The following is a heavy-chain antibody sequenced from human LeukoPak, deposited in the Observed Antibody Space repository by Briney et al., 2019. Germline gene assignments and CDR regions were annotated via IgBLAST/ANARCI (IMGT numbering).Heavy chain of an antibody. CDR1: GGSISSGDYY. J-gene: IGHJ4*02. CDR3: ARARGGYSYGYYFDY. V-gene: IGHV4-30-4*01. Sequence: SETLSLTCTVSGGSISSGDYYWSWIRQPPGKGLEWIGYIYYSGSTYYNPSLKSRVTISVDTSKNQFSLKLSSVTAADTAVYYCARARGGYSYGYYFDYWGQGTLVTGSS. D-gene: IGHD5-18*01. CDR2: IYYSGST.